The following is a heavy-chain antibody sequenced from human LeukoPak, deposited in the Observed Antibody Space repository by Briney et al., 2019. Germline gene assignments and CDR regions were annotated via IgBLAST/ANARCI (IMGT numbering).Heavy chain of an antibody. Sequence: ASVKVSCKASGYTFSHYYIHWVRQAPGQGLEWMGWIHPDSGGTSYAQKFQGRVTMTRDTSISTTYMQLTRLTSDDTAIFYCACLTVAGDNWLDPWGQGTLVTVSS. CDR1: GYTFSHYY. CDR3: ACLTVAGDNWLDP. CDR2: IHPDSGGT. V-gene: IGHV1-2*02. J-gene: IGHJ5*02. D-gene: IGHD6-19*01.